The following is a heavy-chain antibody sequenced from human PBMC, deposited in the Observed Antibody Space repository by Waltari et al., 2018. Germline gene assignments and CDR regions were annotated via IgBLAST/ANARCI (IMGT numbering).Heavy chain of an antibody. J-gene: IGHJ3*02. V-gene: IGHV1-69*14. D-gene: IGHD3-16*01. CDR2: IIPILGTA. CDR1: GGTFSSYA. Sequence: QVQLVQSGAEVKKPGSSVKVSCKASGGTFSSYAISWVRQAPGQGVEWMVGIIPILGTANYPKKFQGRVTITANKSTSTAYMELSGLRSEDTAVYCCASGWGRAFDIWGQGTMVTVSS. CDR3: ASGWGRAFDI.